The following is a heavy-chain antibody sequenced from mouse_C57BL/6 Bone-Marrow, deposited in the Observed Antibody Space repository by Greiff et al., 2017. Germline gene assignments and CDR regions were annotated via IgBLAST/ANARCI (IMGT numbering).Heavy chain of an antibody. Sequence: EVQLQQSGAELVRPGASVKLSCTASGFNIKDDYIRWVKHRPAPGPVWIGWFVPQNGDTVYASKFQGTATITADTSSNTAYLQLSSLTSEDTAVYCCTAHGYYGDDFDYWGQGTTLTVSS. CDR1: GFNIKDDY. V-gene: IGHV14-4*01. D-gene: IGHD2-13*01. J-gene: IGHJ2*01. CDR2: FVPQNGDT. CDR3: TAHGYYGDDFDY.